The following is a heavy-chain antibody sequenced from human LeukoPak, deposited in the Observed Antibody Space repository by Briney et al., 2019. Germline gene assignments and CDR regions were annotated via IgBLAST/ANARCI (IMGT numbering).Heavy chain of an antibody. D-gene: IGHD4-17*01. J-gene: IGHJ4*02. Sequence: GGSLRLSCAASGCTVSSNYMSWVRQAPGKGLEWVANIKQDGSEKYYVDSVKGRFTISRDNAKNSLYLQMNSLRAEDTAVYYCARTLNPYGDYYFDYWGQGTLVTVSS. V-gene: IGHV3-7*01. CDR2: IKQDGSEK. CDR3: ARTLNPYGDYYFDY. CDR1: GCTVSSNY.